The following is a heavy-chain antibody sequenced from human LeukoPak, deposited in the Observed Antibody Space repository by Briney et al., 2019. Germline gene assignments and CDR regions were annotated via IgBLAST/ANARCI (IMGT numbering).Heavy chain of an antibody. V-gene: IGHV3-23*01. J-gene: IGHJ5*02. CDR1: VFTFSGSA. CDR3: AKDLMRDRWFGES. Sequence: GGSLRLSCAASVFTFSGSAMSGVRQAPGKGLEWVSNISGGDGTTYYADSVKGRFTISKDTSRNTLYLQMNTLRLEDTAVYYCAKDLMRDRWFGESWGQGTLVTVSS. CDR2: ISGGDGTT. D-gene: IGHD3-10*01.